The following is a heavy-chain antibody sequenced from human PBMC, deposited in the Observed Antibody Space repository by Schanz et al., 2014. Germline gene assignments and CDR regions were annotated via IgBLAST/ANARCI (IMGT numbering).Heavy chain of an antibody. J-gene: IGHJ4*02. D-gene: IGHD6-19*01. Sequence: QVQLVESGGGLVKPGGSLRLSCAASGFTFSSYGMHWVRQAPGKGLEWVAVISYDGRNKYYADSVKGRFTISRDNAKNTLYLQMSSLRAEDTAIYYCAKLSSSGRLAGYFDYWGQGALVTVSS. CDR2: ISYDGRNK. V-gene: IGHV3-30*19. CDR1: GFTFSSYG. CDR3: AKLSSSGRLAGYFDY.